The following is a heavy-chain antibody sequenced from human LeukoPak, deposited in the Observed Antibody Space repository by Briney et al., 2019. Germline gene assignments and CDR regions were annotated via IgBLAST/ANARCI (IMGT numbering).Heavy chain of an antibody. D-gene: IGHD3-9*01. Sequence: GGSLRLSCAASGFTFSSYAMHWVRQAPGKGLEWVAVISYDGSNKYYADSVKGRFTISRDNSKNTLYLQMNSLRAEDTAVYYCARDPKFVELRYFEFPDYWGQGTLVTVSS. V-gene: IGHV3-30*04. J-gene: IGHJ4*02. CDR3: ARDPKFVELRYFEFPDY. CDR2: ISYDGSNK. CDR1: GFTFSSYA.